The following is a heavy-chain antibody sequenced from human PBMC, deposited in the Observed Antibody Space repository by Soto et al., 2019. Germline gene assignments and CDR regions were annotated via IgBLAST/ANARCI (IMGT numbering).Heavy chain of an antibody. V-gene: IGHV3-49*03. Sequence: GGSLRVSRSAAGFTCGNYAGNWFRKATGKGLEWVGFIRSTPYGGKTEYAASVKGRFTISRDDSKNIAYLQINSLKTEDTAVYYCARYSLAYFDLVSDSWGQRTLVTVSS. J-gene: IGHJ5*01. CDR3: ARYSLAYFDLVSDS. CDR2: IRSTPYGGKT. D-gene: IGHD3-9*01. CDR1: GFTCGNYA.